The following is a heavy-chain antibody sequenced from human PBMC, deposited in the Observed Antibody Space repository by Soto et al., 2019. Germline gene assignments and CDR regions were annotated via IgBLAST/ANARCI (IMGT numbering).Heavy chain of an antibody. D-gene: IGHD3-3*01. CDR1: GGSVYGYY. CDR2: INHPGGI. J-gene: IGHJ5*02. V-gene: IGHV4-34*01. Sequence: PSEALSLTCAVYGGSVYGYYCNWIRQPPGTGLEWIGGINHPGGIHYNPYLKSRVTMSVDTSKNQFPLRLISVTAADTAIYYCATRITVFGLLIPPFDPWGQGTQVTVS. CDR3: ATRITVFGLLIPPFDP.